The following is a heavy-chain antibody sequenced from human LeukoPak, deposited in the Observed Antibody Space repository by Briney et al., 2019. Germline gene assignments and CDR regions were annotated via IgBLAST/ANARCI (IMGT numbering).Heavy chain of an antibody. Sequence: GESLHISCQGSGYRFTTCCIVWVRQMPGQGLAWMGIIYPGDSDTRNTPSFQSHVTISPDKSISTAYLQWSSLKASDTAIYYCARHGSGTSPRFYYYYMDVWGKGTTVTVSS. V-gene: IGHV5-51*01. CDR1: GYRFTTCC. D-gene: IGHD2-2*01. J-gene: IGHJ6*03. CDR2: IYPGDSDT. CDR3: ARHGSGTSPRFYYYYMDV.